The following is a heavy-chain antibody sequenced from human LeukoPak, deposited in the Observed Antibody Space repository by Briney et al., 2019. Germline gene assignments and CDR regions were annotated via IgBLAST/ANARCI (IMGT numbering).Heavy chain of an antibody. D-gene: IGHD1-26*01. V-gene: IGHV4-61*02. CDR2: IYTSGST. J-gene: IGHJ4*02. Sequence: PSQTLSLTCTVSGVSISSGGYYWSWIRQPAGKGLEWIGRIYTSGSTNYNPSLNSRVTISVDTSKNQFSLKLSSVTAADTAVYYCARDRESGYYDYWGQETLVTVSS. CDR1: GVSISSGGYY. CDR3: ARDRESGYYDY.